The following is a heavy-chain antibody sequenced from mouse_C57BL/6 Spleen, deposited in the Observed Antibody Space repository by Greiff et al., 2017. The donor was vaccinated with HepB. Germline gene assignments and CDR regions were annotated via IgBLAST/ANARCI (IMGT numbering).Heavy chain of an antibody. CDR2: ISSGGDYI. D-gene: IGHD1-1*01. CDR3: TRGWIITTVVAKGDAMDY. CDR1: GFTFSSYA. J-gene: IGHJ4*01. V-gene: IGHV5-9-1*02. Sequence: DVKLVESGEGLVKPGGSLKLSCAASGFTFSSYAMSWVRQTPEKRLEWVAYISSGGDYIYYADTVKGRFTISRDNARNTLYLQMSSLKSEDTAMYYCTRGWIITTVVAKGDAMDYWGQGTSVTVSS.